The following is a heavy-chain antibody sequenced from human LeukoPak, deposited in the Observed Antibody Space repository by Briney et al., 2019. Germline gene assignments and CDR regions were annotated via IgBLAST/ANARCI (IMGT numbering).Heavy chain of an antibody. Sequence: GGSLRLSCAASGFTFSNAWMNWVRQAPGKGLEWVDRIKSKTDGGTTDYAAPVKGRFTISRDDSKNTLYLQMNSLRAEDTAVYYCARVEMATIPCYWGQGTLVTVSS. V-gene: IGHV3-15*07. D-gene: IGHD5-24*01. CDR2: IKSKTDGGTT. CDR3: ARVEMATIPCY. CDR1: GFTFSNAW. J-gene: IGHJ4*02.